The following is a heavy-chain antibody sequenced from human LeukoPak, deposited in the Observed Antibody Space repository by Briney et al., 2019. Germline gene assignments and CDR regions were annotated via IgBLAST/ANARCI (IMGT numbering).Heavy chain of an antibody. CDR2: INHFGST. D-gene: IGHD3-16*01. Sequence: SDTLSLSCVVNGGSFTGLFWSWIRQAPGKGLEWIGEINHFGSTNYSPSLKSRVTMSVDASKNQFFLNLSSVTAADTAVYYCAKLPINRFYYDSGFPWGQGILVTVSS. CDR1: GGSFTGLF. CDR3: AKLPINRFYYDSGFP. J-gene: IGHJ4*02. V-gene: IGHV4-34*01.